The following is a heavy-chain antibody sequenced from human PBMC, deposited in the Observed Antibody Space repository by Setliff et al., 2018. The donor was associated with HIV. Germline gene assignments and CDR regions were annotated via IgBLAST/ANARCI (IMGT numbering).Heavy chain of an antibody. CDR2: IYTGGSP. V-gene: IGHV4-61*09. CDR1: GGSISSGRYY. D-gene: IGHD3-3*01. CDR3: ARSKTFYDFWGGYYTHGAFKI. J-gene: IGHJ3*02. Sequence: SETLSLTCTVSGGSISSGRYYWSWIRQPAGKGLEWIGHIYTGGSPNYNPSLMSRVTISIDTSKDQLSLKLTSVTAADTAVYYCARSKTFYDFWGGYYTHGAFKIWGLGTMVTVSS.